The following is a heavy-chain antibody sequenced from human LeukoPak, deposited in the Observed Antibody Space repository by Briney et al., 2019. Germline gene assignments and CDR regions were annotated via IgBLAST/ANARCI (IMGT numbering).Heavy chain of an antibody. CDR3: ASPYCSDGVCYPGY. V-gene: IGHV3-73*01. CDR2: IRSKANSYAT. D-gene: IGHD2-8*01. J-gene: IGHJ4*02. CDR1: GFTFSGSA. Sequence: GGSVRLSCAASGFTFSGSAMHWVRQASGKGLEWVGRIRSKANSYATAYAASVTGRFTISRDDSKNTAYLQMNSLETEDTAVYYCASPYCSDGVCYPGYWGQGALVTVSS.